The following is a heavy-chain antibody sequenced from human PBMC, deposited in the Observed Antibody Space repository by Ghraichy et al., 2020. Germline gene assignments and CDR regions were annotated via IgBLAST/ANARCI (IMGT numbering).Heavy chain of an antibody. J-gene: IGHJ6*02. Sequence: TLSLTCAVYGGSFSGYYWSWIRQPPGKGLEWIGEINHSGSTNYNPSLKSRVTISVDTSKNQFSLKLSSVTAADTAVYYCARGRGWIAAAGMRYYYGMDVWGQGTTVTVSS. CDR1: GGSFSGYY. D-gene: IGHD6-13*01. CDR2: INHSGST. V-gene: IGHV4-34*01. CDR3: ARGRGWIAAAGMRYYYGMDV.